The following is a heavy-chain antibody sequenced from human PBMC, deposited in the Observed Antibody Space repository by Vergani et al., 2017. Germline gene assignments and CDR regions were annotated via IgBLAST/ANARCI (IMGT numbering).Heavy chain of an antibody. J-gene: IGHJ6*03. CDR3: ARDSADCSSTSCYRGYYYYYMDV. CDR1: GGSISSGSYY. D-gene: IGHD2-2*02. V-gene: IGHV4-61*02. Sequence: QVQLQESGPGLVKPSQTLSLTCTVSGGSISSGSYYWSWIRQPAGKGLEWIGRIYTSGSTNYNPSLKSRVTMSVDTSKNQFSLKLSSVTAADTAVYYCARDSADCSSTSCYRGYYYYYMDVWGKGP. CDR2: IYTSGST.